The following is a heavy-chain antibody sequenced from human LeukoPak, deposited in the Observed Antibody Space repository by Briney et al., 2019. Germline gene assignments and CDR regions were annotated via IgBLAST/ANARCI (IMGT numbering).Heavy chain of an antibody. J-gene: IGHJ1*01. D-gene: IGHD6-19*01. Sequence: PGGSLRLSCAASGFTFSSYGMHWVRQAPGKGQEWVAFIRYDGSNKYYADSVKGRFTISRDNSKNTLYLQMNSLRAEDTAVYYCAKDIRSSGWLAHYSFQHWRQGTLVTVSS. V-gene: IGHV3-30*02. CDR1: GFTFSSYG. CDR3: AKDIRSSGWLAHYSFQH. CDR2: IRYDGSNK.